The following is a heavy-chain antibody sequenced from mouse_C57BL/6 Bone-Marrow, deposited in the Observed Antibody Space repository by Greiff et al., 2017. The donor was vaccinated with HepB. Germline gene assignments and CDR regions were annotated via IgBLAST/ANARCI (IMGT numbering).Heavy chain of an antibody. V-gene: IGHV1-20*01. CDR3: AKDYDGFAY. CDR2: INPYNGDT. J-gene: IGHJ3*01. Sequence: EVKLVESGPELVKPGDSVKISCKASGYSFTGYFMNWVMQSHGKSLEWIGRINPYNGDTFYNQKFKGKATLTVDKSSSTAHMELRSLTSEDSAVYYCAKDYDGFAYWGQGTLVTVSA. D-gene: IGHD2-4*01. CDR1: GYSFTGYF.